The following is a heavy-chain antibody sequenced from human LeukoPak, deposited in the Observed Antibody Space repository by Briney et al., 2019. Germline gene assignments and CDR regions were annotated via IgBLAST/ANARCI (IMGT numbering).Heavy chain of an antibody. D-gene: IGHD3-22*01. CDR3: ATLSGYPFDY. CDR2: IYYSGST. CDR1: GGSISSSSYY. J-gene: IGHJ4*02. Sequence: PSETLPLTCTVSGGSISSSSYYWGWIRQPPGKGLEWIGSIYYSGSTYYNPSLKSRVTISVDTSKNQFSLKLSSVTAADTAVYYCATLSGYPFDYWGQGTLVTVSS. V-gene: IGHV4-39*01.